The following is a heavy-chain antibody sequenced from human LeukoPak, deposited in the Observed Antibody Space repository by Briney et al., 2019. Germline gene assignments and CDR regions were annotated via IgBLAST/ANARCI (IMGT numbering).Heavy chain of an antibody. J-gene: IGHJ6*04. CDR3: AELGITMIGGV. D-gene: IGHD3-10*02. CDR1: GFTFSSYE. Sequence: GGSPRLSCAASGFTFSSYEMNWVRQAPGRGLEWVSYISSSGSTIYYADSVKGRFTISRDNAKNSLYLQMNSLRAEDTAVYYCAELGITMIGGVWGKGTTVTISS. V-gene: IGHV3-48*03. CDR2: ISSSGSTI.